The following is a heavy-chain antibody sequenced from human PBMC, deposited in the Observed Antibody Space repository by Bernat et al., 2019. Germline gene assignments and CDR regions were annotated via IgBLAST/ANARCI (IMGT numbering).Heavy chain of an antibody. J-gene: IGHJ5*02. V-gene: IGHV4-39*01. Sequence: QVQLQESGPGLVKPSETLSLTCTVSGGSISSSSYYWGWIRQPPGKGLEWIGSIYYSGSTYYNPSLKSRVTISVDTSKNPFSLKLGSVTAADTAVYYCARHRYDFWSGWNWFDPWGQGTLVTVSS. CDR1: GGSISSSSYY. D-gene: IGHD3-3*01. CDR3: ARHRYDFWSGWNWFDP. CDR2: IYYSGST.